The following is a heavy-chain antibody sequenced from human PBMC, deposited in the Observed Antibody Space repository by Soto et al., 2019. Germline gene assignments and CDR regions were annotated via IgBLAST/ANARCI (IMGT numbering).Heavy chain of an antibody. CDR2: IDFTGAGT. CDR3: ARRFSSSSFYFDY. CDR1: GFPFSSYA. V-gene: IGHV3-23*01. D-gene: IGHD6-6*01. Sequence: GGSLRLSCAASGFPFSSYAMSWVRHAPDKGLEWVSAIDFTGAGTYYADSVKGRFTTSRDNSKNTLYLQMSSLRAEDTAVYFCARRFSSSSFYFDYWGQGTLVTVSS. J-gene: IGHJ4*02.